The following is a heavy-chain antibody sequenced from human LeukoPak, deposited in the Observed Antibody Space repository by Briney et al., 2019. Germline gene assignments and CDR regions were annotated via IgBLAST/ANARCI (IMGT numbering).Heavy chain of an antibody. CDR1: GYTFTSYY. V-gene: IGHV1-46*01. J-gene: IGHJ4*02. Sequence: ASVKVSCKASGYTFTSYYMHWARQAPGQGLEWMGIINPSGGSTSYAQKFQGRVTMTRDTSTSTVYMELSSLRSEDTAVYYCAREFGYCSSTSCQKRNYFDYWGQGTLVTVSS. CDR3: AREFGYCSSTSCQKRNYFDY. D-gene: IGHD2-2*01. CDR2: INPSGGST.